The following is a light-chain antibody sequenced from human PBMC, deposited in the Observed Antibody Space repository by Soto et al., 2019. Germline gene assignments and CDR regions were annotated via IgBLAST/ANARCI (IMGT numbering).Light chain of an antibody. J-gene: IGKJ2*01. CDR1: QSITNY. CDR3: QQSDSAPYT. CDR2: AAS. Sequence: DIQMTQSPSSLSASVGDRVTITCRASQSITNYLNWYQHSPGKAPKLLIYAASNLHGGVPSRFSGSGSWTDFTLTVSSLQPEDFATYYCQQSDSAPYTFGQGTKLEI. V-gene: IGKV1-39*01.